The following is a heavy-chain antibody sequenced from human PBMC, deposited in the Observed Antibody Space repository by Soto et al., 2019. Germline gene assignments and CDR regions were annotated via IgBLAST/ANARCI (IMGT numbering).Heavy chain of an antibody. CDR3: ARRGMYSDFWSGYSSYYYYAMDV. J-gene: IGHJ6*02. CDR1: GGSISSGDYY. CDR2: IYYSGSA. V-gene: IGHV4-30-4*01. Sequence: LSLTCTVSGGSISSGDYYWSWILQPPVKGLEWIGYIYYSGSAYYNPSLKSRVTISVDTSKNQFSLKLSSVTAADTAVYYCARRGMYSDFWSGYSSYYYYAMDVWGQGTTVTVSS. D-gene: IGHD3-3*01.